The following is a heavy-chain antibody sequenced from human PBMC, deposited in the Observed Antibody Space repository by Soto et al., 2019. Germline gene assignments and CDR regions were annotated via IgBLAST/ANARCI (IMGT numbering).Heavy chain of an antibody. CDR1: GFASSNYE. V-gene: IGHV3-48*03. J-gene: IGHJ4*02. D-gene: IGHD3-3*02. CDR3: ARESFSASPNFFDY. Sequence: EVQLVESGGGLVQPGGSLRLSCAASGFASSNYEMNWVRQAPGKGLEWVSYISLSGSTIYYADSVKGRFTISRDDAKNSLYLQMDSLRADDTAVYYCARESFSASPNFFDYWGQGTLVTVSS. CDR2: ISLSGSTI.